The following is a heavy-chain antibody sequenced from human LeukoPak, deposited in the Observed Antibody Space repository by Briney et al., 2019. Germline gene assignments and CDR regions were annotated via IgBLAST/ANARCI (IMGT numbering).Heavy chain of an antibody. D-gene: IGHD3-16*01. J-gene: IGHJ4*02. Sequence: SETLSLTCAVYGGSFSGYYWSWIRQPPGKGLEWIGYIYYSGSTYYNPSLKSRVTISVDTSENQFSLKLSSVTAADTAVYYCVRIGGGSVDSWGQGSLVTVSS. V-gene: IGHV4-34*09. CDR1: GGSFSGYY. CDR2: IYYSGST. CDR3: VRIGGGSVDS.